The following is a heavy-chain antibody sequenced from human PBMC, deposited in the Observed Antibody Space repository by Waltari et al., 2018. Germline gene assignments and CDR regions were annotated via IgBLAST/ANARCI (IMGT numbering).Heavy chain of an antibody. J-gene: IGHJ6*02. D-gene: IGHD3-10*01. Sequence: EVQLLESGGGLVQPGGSLRLSCAASGFTFSSYAMSWVRQAPGKGLGWVSAISGSGGSTYYADSVKGRFTISRDNSKNTLYLQMNSLRAEDTAVYYCSRSGTDKRYYYYGMDVWGQGTTVTVSS. CDR2: ISGSGGST. CDR1: GFTFSSYA. V-gene: IGHV3-23*01. CDR3: SRSGTDKRYYYYGMDV.